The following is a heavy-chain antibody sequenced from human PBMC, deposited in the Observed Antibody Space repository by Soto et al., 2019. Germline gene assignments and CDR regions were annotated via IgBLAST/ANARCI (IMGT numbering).Heavy chain of an antibody. Sequence: ASVKVSCKVSGYTLTKLSMHWVRQAPGKGLEWMGGFDPEDGETIYAQKFQGRVTMTEDTSTDTAYMELSSLRSEDTAVYYCATSYDLGVGPRVGVYYGMDVWGQGTTVTVSS. CDR1: GYTLTKLS. J-gene: IGHJ6*02. V-gene: IGHV1-24*01. D-gene: IGHD1-26*01. CDR3: ATSYDLGVGPRVGVYYGMDV. CDR2: FDPEDGET.